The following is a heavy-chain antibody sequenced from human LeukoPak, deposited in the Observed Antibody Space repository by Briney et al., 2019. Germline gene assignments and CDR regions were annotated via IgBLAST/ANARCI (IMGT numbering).Heavy chain of an antibody. CDR3: ARGGSIAAFYWFDP. D-gene: IGHD6-25*01. Sequence: SETLSLTCAVYGGSFSGYYWSWIRQPPGKGLEWIAEINHSGSTNYNPSLKSRVTISVDTSKNQFSLKLSSVTAADTAVYYCARGGSIAAFYWFDPWGQGTLVTVSS. V-gene: IGHV4-34*01. CDR1: GGSFSGYY. J-gene: IGHJ5*02. CDR2: INHSGST.